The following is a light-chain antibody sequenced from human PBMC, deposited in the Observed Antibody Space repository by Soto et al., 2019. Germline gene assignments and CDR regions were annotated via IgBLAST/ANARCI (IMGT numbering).Light chain of an antibody. Sequence: QSVLTQPPSASGTPGQRVTISCSGSSTNIGSNYVYWYQQLPGTAPKLLIYRNNHRPSGVPDRFSGSKSGTSASLAISGLRSEDEADYYCAAWYDSLSGQVFGGGTKLTVL. CDR3: AAWYDSLSGQV. CDR2: RNN. J-gene: IGLJ2*01. CDR1: STNIGSNY. V-gene: IGLV1-47*01.